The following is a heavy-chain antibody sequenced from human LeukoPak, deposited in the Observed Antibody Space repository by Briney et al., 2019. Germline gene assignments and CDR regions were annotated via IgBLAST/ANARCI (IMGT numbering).Heavy chain of an antibody. CDR3: AKTQGFFDH. CDR1: GFTFSNNG. J-gene: IGHJ4*02. V-gene: IGHV3-23*01. CDR2: ISDGGDTT. Sequence: PGGSLRLACAASGFTFSNNGMTWVRQAPGKGMEGVTGISDGGDTTYDAGSVKGRFTVSRDNSKNILYLQMNSLRAEDTAIYYCAKTQGFFDHWGQGSLVTVSS.